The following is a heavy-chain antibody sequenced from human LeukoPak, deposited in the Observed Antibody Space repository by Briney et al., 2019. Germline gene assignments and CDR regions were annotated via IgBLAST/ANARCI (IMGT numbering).Heavy chain of an antibody. CDR3: ARGRSSSWSRREFQH. CDR1: GGSFSGYY. D-gene: IGHD6-13*01. V-gene: IGHV4-34*01. Sequence: PSETLSLTCAVYGGSFSGYYWSWIRQPPGKGLEWIGEINHSGSTNYNPSLKSRVTISVDTSKNQFSLKLSSVTAADTAVYYCARGRSSSWSRREFQHWGQGTLVTVSS. CDR2: INHSGST. J-gene: IGHJ1*01.